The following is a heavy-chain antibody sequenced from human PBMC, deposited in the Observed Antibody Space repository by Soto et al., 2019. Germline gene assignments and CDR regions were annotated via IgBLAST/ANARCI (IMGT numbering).Heavy chain of an antibody. CDR2: IIPIFGTA. CDR1: GGTFSSYA. V-gene: IGHV1-69*13. J-gene: IGHJ6*02. D-gene: IGHD2-2*01. Sequence: EASVKVSCKASGGTFSSYAISWVRQAPGQGLEWMGGIIPIFGTANYAQKFQGRVTITADESTSTAYMELSSLRSEDTAVYYCARDVSLNCISTSCPQYYYYGMDVWGQGTTVTVSS. CDR3: ARDVSLNCISTSCPQYYYYGMDV.